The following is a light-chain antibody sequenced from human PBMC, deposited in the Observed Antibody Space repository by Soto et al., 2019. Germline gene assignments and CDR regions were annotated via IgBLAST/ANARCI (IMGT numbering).Light chain of an antibody. CDR2: DAS. CDR1: QSVSSY. CDR3: QQRSSSIT. V-gene: IGKV3-11*01. Sequence: EIVLTQSPATLSLSPGERATLSCRASQSVSSYLAWYQQKPGQPPRVLIYDASNRATGIPARFSGSGSGTDFTLTSSGLEPEDFVVYYCQQRSSSITFGQGTRLEIK. J-gene: IGKJ5*01.